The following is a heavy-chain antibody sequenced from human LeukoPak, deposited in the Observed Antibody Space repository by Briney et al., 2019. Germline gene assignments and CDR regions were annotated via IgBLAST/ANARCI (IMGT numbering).Heavy chain of an antibody. J-gene: IGHJ2*01. CDR1: GGSVSNNNYY. D-gene: IGHD4-17*01. CDR2: VFYSGTT. V-gene: IGHV4-39*01. CDR3: ARLARSTRDYSWHFDL. Sequence: SETLSLTCTVSGGSVSNNNYYWTWLRQPPGMGLQWIGTVFYSGTTYYNPSLKSRATTSVDTSENQFSLKLSSVTVADMAVYYCARLARSTRDYSWHFDLWGRGTLVTVSS.